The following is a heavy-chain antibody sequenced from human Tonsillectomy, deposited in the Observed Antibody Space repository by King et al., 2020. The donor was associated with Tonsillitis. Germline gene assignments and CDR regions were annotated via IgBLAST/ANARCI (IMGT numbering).Heavy chain of an antibody. Sequence: VQLVESGGGLVQPGGSLRLSCAVSGFTFSSYWMNWVRQAREEGLEWVANIKRDGSEKNYVASVQGRLPLSRDNAKNSLYLQMNSLRTEDTAVYYCARGASYACSNWCFDLWGRGTLVTVSS. CDR3: ARGASYACSNWCFDL. J-gene: IGHJ2*01. CDR1: GFTFSSYW. D-gene: IGHD3-16*01. CDR2: IKRDGSEK. V-gene: IGHV3-7*01.